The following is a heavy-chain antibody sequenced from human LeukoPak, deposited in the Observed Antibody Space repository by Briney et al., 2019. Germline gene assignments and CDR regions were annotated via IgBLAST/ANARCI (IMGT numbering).Heavy chain of an antibody. J-gene: IGHJ4*02. V-gene: IGHV4-34*01. Sequence: SETLSPTCAVYGGSFSGYYWSWIRQPPGKGLEWIGEINHSGSTNYNPSLKSRVTISVDTSKNQFSLKLSSVTAADTAVYYCTGELAGTTVHYWGQGTLVTVSS. CDR1: GGSFSGYY. D-gene: IGHD1-7*01. CDR2: INHSGST. CDR3: TGELAGTTVHY.